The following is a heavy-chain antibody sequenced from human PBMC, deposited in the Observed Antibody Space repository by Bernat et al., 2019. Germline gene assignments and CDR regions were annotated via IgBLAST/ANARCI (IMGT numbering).Heavy chain of an antibody. CDR1: GFSLTTFHVG. Sequence: QITLEESGPALVKPTQTLTLTCTFSGFSLTTFHVGVGWIRQPPGKALEWLTVIYWDDDELYSPSLRHRVTITKDTSKHQVVLTMTHMDPEDTSTCYCARVSLGDLYFFDYWGRGSLFTVSS. CDR3: ARVSLGDLYFFDY. D-gene: IGHD3-10*01. J-gene: IGHJ4*01. V-gene: IGHV2-5*02. CDR2: IYWDDDE.